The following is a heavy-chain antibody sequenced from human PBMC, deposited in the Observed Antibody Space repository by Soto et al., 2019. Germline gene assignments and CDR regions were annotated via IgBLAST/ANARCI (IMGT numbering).Heavy chain of an antibody. V-gene: IGHV4-59*01. Sequence: PSETLCLTCAVSGGSISSYYWIWVRQPPGKGLEWIGYIYYSGSTNYNPSLKSRVTISVDTSKNQFSLKLSSVTAADTAVYYCARSYGASFAYWGQGTLVTVSS. CDR2: IYYSGST. CDR1: GGSISSYY. J-gene: IGHJ4*02. CDR3: ARSYGASFAY. D-gene: IGHD4-17*01.